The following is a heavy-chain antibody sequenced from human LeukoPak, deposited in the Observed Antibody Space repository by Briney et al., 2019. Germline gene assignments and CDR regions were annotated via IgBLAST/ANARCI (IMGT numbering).Heavy chain of an antibody. CDR2: FDPEDGET. Sequence: RASVKVSCKVSGYTLTELSMHWVRQAPGKGLEWMGGFDPEDGETIYAQKFQGRVTMTEDTSTGTAYMELSSLRSEDTAVYYCATGPSSPSGSYPFNWGQGTLVTVSS. CDR3: ATGPSSPSGSYPFN. D-gene: IGHD1-26*01. J-gene: IGHJ4*02. V-gene: IGHV1-24*01. CDR1: GYTLTELS.